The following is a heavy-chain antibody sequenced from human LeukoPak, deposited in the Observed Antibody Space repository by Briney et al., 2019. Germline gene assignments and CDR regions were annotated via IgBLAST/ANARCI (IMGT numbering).Heavy chain of an antibody. CDR3: ARVGSSGWYYFDY. CDR1: GDSISSYY. CDR2: IYYSGST. Sequence: SETLSLTCTVSGDSISSYYWSWIRQPPGKGLEWIGYIYYSGSTNYNPSLKSRVTISVNTSKNQCSLRMSSVTAAETAVYYCARVGSSGWYYFDYSGQGTLVTASS. D-gene: IGHD6-19*01. J-gene: IGHJ4*02. V-gene: IGHV4-59*08.